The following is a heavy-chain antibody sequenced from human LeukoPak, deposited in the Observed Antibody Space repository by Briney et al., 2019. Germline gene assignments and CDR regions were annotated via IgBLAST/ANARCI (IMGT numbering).Heavy chain of an antibody. CDR3: AKDPGGAVAGKCCSDY. D-gene: IGHD6-19*01. CDR1: GFTFSSYA. V-gene: IGHV3-23*01. Sequence: GGSLRLSCAASGFTFSSYAVSWVRQAPGKGLEWVSAISGSGGSTYYADSVKGRFTISRDNSKNTLYLQMNSLRAEDTAVYYCAKDPGGAVAGKCCSDYWGQGALVTVSS. J-gene: IGHJ4*02. CDR2: ISGSGGST.